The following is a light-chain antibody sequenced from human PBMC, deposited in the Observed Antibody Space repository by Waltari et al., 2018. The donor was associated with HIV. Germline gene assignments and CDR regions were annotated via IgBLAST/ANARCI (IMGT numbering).Light chain of an antibody. CDR2: AAS. CDR3: QHLNSFPPFT. Sequence: DIQLTQSPSFLSASVGDRVTITCRASQGISSNLAWYQQKPGQAPTLLIYAASFLPTGVPSMFSGSWSGTEFPLTVRRLQPEDFATYFCQHLNSFPPFTFGPGTTVDVK. V-gene: IGKV1-9*01. CDR1: QGISSN. J-gene: IGKJ3*01.